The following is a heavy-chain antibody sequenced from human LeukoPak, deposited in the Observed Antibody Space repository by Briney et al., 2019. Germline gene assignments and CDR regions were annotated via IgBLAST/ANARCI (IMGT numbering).Heavy chain of an antibody. V-gene: IGHV1-18*01. Sequence: ASVKVSCKASGYTFTSYGISWVRQAPGQGLEWMGWISAYNGNTNYAQKLQGRATMTTDTSTSTAYMELRSLRSDDTAVYYCARGTRYCSGGSCYFGTYYFDYWGQGTLVTVSS. J-gene: IGHJ4*02. CDR2: ISAYNGNT. CDR3: ARGTRYCSGGSCYFGTYYFDY. D-gene: IGHD2-15*01. CDR1: GYTFTSYG.